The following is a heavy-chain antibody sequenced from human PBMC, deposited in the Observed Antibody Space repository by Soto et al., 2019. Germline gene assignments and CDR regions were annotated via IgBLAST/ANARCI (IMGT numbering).Heavy chain of an antibody. D-gene: IGHD3-22*01. Sequence: GGSLRLSCAASGFTFSNAWMSWVRQAPGKGLEWVGRIKSKTDGGTTDYAAPARGRFTISRDDSKNTLYLQMNSPKTEDTAVYYCTTEDSSGYYSYYFDYWGPGTLVTVSS. V-gene: IGHV3-15*01. CDR2: IKSKTDGGTT. CDR1: GFTFSNAW. CDR3: TTEDSSGYYSYYFDY. J-gene: IGHJ4*01.